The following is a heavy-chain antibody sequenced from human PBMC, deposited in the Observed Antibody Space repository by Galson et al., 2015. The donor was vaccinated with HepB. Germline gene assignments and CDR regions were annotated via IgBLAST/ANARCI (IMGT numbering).Heavy chain of an antibody. Sequence: CAISGDSVSSNSAAWNWIRRSPSRGLEWLGRTYYRSKWYNSYAVSVKSRITINPDTTKNQFSLQLNSVTPEDTAIYYCARQLAYCVANTCQIFFDYWGQGTLVTVPS. D-gene: IGHD2-21*01. V-gene: IGHV6-1*01. J-gene: IGHJ4*02. CDR2: TYYRSKWYN. CDR3: ARQLAYCVANTCQIFFDY. CDR1: GDSVSSNSAA.